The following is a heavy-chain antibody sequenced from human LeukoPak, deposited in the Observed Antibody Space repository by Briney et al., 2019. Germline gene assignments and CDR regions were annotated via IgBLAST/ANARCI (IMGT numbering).Heavy chain of an antibody. D-gene: IGHD3-22*01. CDR1: GGSISSSSYY. V-gene: IGHV4-39*01. CDR2: IYYSGST. CDR3: ARHPYSSGYKYDY. Sequence: SETLSLTCTVSGGSISSSSYYWGWIRQPPGKGLEWIGSIYYSGSTYYNPSLKSRVTISVDTSKNQFSLKLSSVTAADTAVYYCARHPYSSGYKYDYWGQGTLVTVSS. J-gene: IGHJ4*02.